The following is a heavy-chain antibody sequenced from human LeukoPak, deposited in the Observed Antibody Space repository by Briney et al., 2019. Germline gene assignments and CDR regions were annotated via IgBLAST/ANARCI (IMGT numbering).Heavy chain of an antibody. J-gene: IGHJ6*03. CDR2: IYHSGST. D-gene: IGHD2-2*02. CDR1: GGSISSGGYY. V-gene: IGHV4-30-2*01. CDR3: ARAVGYCSSTSCYTGVDYYYYMDV. Sequence: SETLSLTCTVSGGSISSGGYYWSWIRQPPGKGLEWIGYIYHSGSTYYNPSLKSRVTISVDRSKNQFSLKLSSVIAADTAVYYCARAVGYCSSTSCYTGVDYYYYMDVWGKGTPVTVSS.